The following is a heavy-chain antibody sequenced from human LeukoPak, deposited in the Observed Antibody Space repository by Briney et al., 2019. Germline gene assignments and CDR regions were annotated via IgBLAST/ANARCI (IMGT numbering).Heavy chain of an antibody. Sequence: PSEALSLTCTVSGASISSNYWSCIRQPAGKGLEWIGRIYTSGSTNYNPSLKSRVTISVDKSKNQFSLKLSSVTAADTAVYYCARDKVTLPYYYMDVWGKGTTVTVSS. CDR3: ARDKVTLPYYYMDV. CDR2: IYTSGST. CDR1: GASISSNY. V-gene: IGHV4-4*07. D-gene: IGHD4-11*01. J-gene: IGHJ6*03.